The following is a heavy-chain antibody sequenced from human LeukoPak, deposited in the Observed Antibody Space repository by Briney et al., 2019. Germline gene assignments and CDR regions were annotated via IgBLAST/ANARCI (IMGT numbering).Heavy chain of an antibody. CDR3: ARYCSSTSYYLAHAFDI. D-gene: IGHD2-2*01. CDR1: GFTFSSYS. J-gene: IGHJ3*02. Sequence: PGGSLRLSCAASGFTFSSYSMNWVRQAPGKGLEWVSYIISSATTTYYADSVRGRFTISRDNAKNSLYLQMNSLRDEDTAVYYCARYCSSTSYYLAHAFDIWGQGTMVTVSS. CDR2: IISSATTT. V-gene: IGHV3-48*02.